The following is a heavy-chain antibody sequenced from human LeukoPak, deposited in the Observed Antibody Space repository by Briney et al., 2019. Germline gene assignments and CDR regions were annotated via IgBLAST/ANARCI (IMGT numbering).Heavy chain of an antibody. Sequence: GGSLRLSCAATGFTFSTYGMHWVLQAPGKGLEWVAVIWSDGNNKFYADSVKGRFTFSRDNSRNTLSLQMNSLRAEDTAVYYCVKERGPFDAFDIWGQGTMVTVSS. V-gene: IGHV3-33*06. J-gene: IGHJ3*02. CDR2: IWSDGNNK. CDR3: VKERGPFDAFDI. CDR1: GFTFSTYG.